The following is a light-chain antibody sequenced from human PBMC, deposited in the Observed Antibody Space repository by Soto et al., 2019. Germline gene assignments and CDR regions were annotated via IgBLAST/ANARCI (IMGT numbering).Light chain of an antibody. CDR1: SSGVGAYKY. CDR2: DVT. V-gene: IGLV2-14*03. Sequence: QSVLTQPASVSGSPGQSITISCTGTSSGVGAYKYVSWYQQHPGKAPKLMIYDVTNRPSGVSNRFSGSKSGNTASLTISGLQAEDEADYYCNSFTTTSAYVFGSGTKVTVL. CDR3: NSFTTTSAYV. J-gene: IGLJ1*01.